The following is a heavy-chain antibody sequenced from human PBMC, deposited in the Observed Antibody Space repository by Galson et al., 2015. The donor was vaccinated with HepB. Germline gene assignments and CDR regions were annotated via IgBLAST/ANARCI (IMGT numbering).Heavy chain of an antibody. Sequence: SLRLSCAASGFKFNNYPIHWVRQAPGKGLEWVAFMSYDGSNKYYADSVKGRFTISRDNSKGTLFLQMNSLRPEDTAFYYCARGRDSSGKSCLGYWGQGTLVTVSS. CDR2: MSYDGSNK. V-gene: IGHV3-30*04. CDR1: GFKFNNYP. D-gene: IGHD3-22*01. CDR3: ARGRDSSGKSCLGY. J-gene: IGHJ4*02.